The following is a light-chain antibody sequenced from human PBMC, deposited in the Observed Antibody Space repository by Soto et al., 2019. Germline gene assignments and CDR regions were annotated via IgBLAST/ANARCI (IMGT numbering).Light chain of an antibody. CDR1: TSNIGANP. V-gene: IGLV1-44*01. CDR3: ASWDDSQSGFGL. J-gene: IGLJ3*02. Sequence: QSVLTQPTSVSGTPGQRVIISWSGSTSNIGANPVNWYQQLPGTAPKLLIYGSDRRPSGVPDRFSGSKSATSASLAISGLQSADEADYYCASWDDSQSGFGLFGGGTKLTVL. CDR2: GSD.